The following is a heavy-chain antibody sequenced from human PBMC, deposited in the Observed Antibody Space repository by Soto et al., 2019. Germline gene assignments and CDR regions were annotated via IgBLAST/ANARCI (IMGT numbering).Heavy chain of an antibody. CDR1: GYNIANYW. J-gene: IGHJ3*01. CDR3: AAGYSTGLDAFDL. D-gene: IGHD2-8*02. CDR2: IFPGDSDT. V-gene: IGHV5-51*01. Sequence: GESLKISCKGSGYNIANYWIGWVRQVPGKGLEWMGMIFPGDSDTKNSPSLQGQITMSVDKSNSSAYLQWRSLKASDTAMYYCAAGYSTGLDAFDLWGQGTLVTVSS.